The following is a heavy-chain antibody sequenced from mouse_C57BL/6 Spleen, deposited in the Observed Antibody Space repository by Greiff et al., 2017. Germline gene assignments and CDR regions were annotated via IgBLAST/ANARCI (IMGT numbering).Heavy chain of an antibody. CDR2: IYPGDGDT. CDR1: GYAFSSSW. D-gene: IGHD3-2*02. V-gene: IGHV1-82*01. J-gene: IGHJ4*01. CDR3: SRSGAMDY. Sequence: VQLQQSGPELVKPGASVKISCKASGYAFSSSWMNWVKQRPGKGLEWIGRIYPGDGDTNYNGKFKGKATLTAAKSSSTAYMQLSSLTSEGSAVYFCSRSGAMDYWGQGTSVTVSS.